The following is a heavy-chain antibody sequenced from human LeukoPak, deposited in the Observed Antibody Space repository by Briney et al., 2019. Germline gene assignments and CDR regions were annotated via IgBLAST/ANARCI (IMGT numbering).Heavy chain of an antibody. CDR1: GGTFSSYA. CDR2: IIPIFGTA. J-gene: IGHJ6*03. D-gene: IGHD4-11*01. V-gene: IGHV1-69*05. Sequence: SVKVSCKASGGTFSSYAISWVRQAPGQGLEWMGGIIPIFGTAYYAQKFQGRVTITTDESTSTAYMELSSLRSEDTAVYYCARVSNSQYYYYYYMDVWGKGTTVTVSS. CDR3: ARVSNSQYYYYYYMDV.